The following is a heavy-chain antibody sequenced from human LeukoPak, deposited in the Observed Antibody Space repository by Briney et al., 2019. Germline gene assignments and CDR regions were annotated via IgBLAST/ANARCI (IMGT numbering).Heavy chain of an antibody. Sequence: GGSLRLSCAASGFTVSSNYMSWVRQAPGKGLEWVSVIYSGGSTYYADSVKGRFTISRDNSKNTLYLQMNSLRAEDTAVYYCARAGERITMIVGAFDIWGQGTMVTVSS. V-gene: IGHV3-53*01. D-gene: IGHD3-22*01. CDR3: ARAGERITMIVGAFDI. J-gene: IGHJ3*02. CDR1: GFTVSSNY. CDR2: IYSGGST.